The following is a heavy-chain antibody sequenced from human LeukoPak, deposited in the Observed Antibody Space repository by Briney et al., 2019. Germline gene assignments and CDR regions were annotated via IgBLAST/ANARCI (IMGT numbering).Heavy chain of an antibody. Sequence: GASVTVSCKASGYTFSDNYIHGVRQAPGQGLEWMGWINPHSGGTNYGENFQGRVTLTRDTSISTAYIDLSSLISDDTAVYYCAREFMRVTAFDIWGQGTMVTVSS. CDR1: GYTFSDNY. D-gene: IGHD2-21*02. V-gene: IGHV1-2*02. J-gene: IGHJ3*02. CDR3: AREFMRVTAFDI. CDR2: INPHSGGT.